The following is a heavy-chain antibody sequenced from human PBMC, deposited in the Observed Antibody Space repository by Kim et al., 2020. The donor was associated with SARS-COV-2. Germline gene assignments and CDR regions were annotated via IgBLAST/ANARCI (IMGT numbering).Heavy chain of an antibody. J-gene: IGHJ4*02. D-gene: IGHD6-6*01. CDR3: ASNLLDHEYISSPLGY. CDR2: INHSGST. Sequence: SETLSLTCAVYGGSFSGYYWSWIRQPPGKGLEWIGEINHSGSTNYNPSLKSRVTISVDTSKNQFSLKLSSVTAADTAVYYCASNLLDHEYISSPLGYWGQGTLVTVSS. V-gene: IGHV4-34*01. CDR1: GGSFSGYY.